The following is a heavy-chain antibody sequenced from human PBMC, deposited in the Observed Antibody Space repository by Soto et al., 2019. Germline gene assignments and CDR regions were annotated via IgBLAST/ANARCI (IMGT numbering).Heavy chain of an antibody. CDR1: GFTFSSYG. D-gene: IGHD2-21*02. J-gene: IGHJ6*02. V-gene: IGHV3-33*01. CDR3: ARERMCGGDCYSYYYYGMDV. CDR2: IWYDGSNK. Sequence: PGGSLRLSCAASGFTFSSYGMHWVRQAPGKGLEWVAVIWYDGSNKYYADSVKGRFTISRDNSKNTLYLQMNSLRAEDTAVYYCARERMCGGDCYSYYYYGMDVWGQGTTVTVSS.